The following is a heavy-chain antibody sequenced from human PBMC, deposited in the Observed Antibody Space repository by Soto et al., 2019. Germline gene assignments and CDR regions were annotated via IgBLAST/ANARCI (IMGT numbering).Heavy chain of an antibody. CDR1: GFTFSNYA. Sequence: EVQLLESGGGLVQPGGSLRLSCAASGFTFSNYAMRWVRQAPGKGLESVSSITGSGDSTYYADSVKGRFTISRDNSKNTLYLQMNSLRVEDTAVYYCAKDPLKYSSSWYLEWWFDPWGQGTLVTVSS. CDR3: AKDPLKYSSSWYLEWWFDP. CDR2: ITGSGDST. J-gene: IGHJ5*02. V-gene: IGHV3-23*01. D-gene: IGHD6-13*01.